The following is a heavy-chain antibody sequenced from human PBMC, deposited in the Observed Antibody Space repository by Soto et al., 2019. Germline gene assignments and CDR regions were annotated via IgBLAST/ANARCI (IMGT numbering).Heavy chain of an antibody. J-gene: IGHJ4*02. Sequence: ASVKVSCKASGYGFTIYGLSWVRQAPGQGLEWMAWISPYNGNANYAQKFQGRVSMTTDTSTSTAYMELRSLRSDDTAVYYCARDLGFSSSKALDFWGQGTLVTVPS. CDR3: ARDLGFSSSKALDF. D-gene: IGHD6-19*01. V-gene: IGHV1-18*01. CDR1: GYGFTIYG. CDR2: ISPYNGNA.